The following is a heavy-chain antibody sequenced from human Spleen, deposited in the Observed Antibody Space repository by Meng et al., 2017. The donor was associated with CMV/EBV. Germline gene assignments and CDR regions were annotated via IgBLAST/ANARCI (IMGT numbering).Heavy chain of an antibody. CDR2: IYHSGST. CDR1: GGSISSSNW. Sequence: CGVSGGSISSSNWWSWVRQPPGKGLEWIGEIYHSGSTNYNPSLKSRVTISVDKSKNQFSLKLSSVTAADTAVYYCARVRKSSSWYVDYWGQGTLVTVSS. J-gene: IGHJ4*02. CDR3: ARVRKSSSWYVDY. D-gene: IGHD6-13*01. V-gene: IGHV4-4*02.